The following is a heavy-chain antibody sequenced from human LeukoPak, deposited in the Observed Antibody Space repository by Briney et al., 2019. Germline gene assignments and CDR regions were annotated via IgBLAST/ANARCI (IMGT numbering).Heavy chain of an antibody. CDR1: GGTFSSYA. CDR2: IIPILGIA. V-gene: IGHV1-69*04. D-gene: IGHD6-19*01. CDR3: ARDRWDIAVAGRGAPYDY. J-gene: IGHJ4*02. Sequence: SVKASCKASGGTFSSYAISWVRQAPGQGLEWMGRIIPILGIANYAQKFQGRVTITADKSTSTAYMELSSLRSEDTAVYYCARDRWDIAVAGRGAPYDYWGQGTLVTVSS.